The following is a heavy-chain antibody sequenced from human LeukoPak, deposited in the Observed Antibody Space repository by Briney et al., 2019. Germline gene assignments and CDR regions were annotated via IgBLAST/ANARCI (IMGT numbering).Heavy chain of an antibody. V-gene: IGHV3-7*04. D-gene: IGHD6-13*01. Sequence: GGSLRLSCAASRFTFSSYWMSWVRQAPGKGLEWVANIKQDGSEKYYVDSVKGRFTISRDNAKNSLYLQMNSLRAEDTAGYYCARGTIAAAGYYYFDYWGQGTQVTVSS. CDR3: ARGTIAAAGYYYFDY. J-gene: IGHJ4*02. CDR1: RFTFSSYW. CDR2: IKQDGSEK.